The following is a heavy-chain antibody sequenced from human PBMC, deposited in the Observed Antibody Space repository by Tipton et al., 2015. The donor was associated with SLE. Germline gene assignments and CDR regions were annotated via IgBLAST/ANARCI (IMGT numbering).Heavy chain of an antibody. J-gene: IGHJ5*02. CDR1: GDSITRSDCY. CDR3: ARGELIEGFDP. Sequence: TLSLTCTVSGDSITRSDCYWGWIRQPPGKGLEWIGNVYYSGRTYYNPSLRSRVTISMDTSKSQFSLTLKSVTAADTAVYFCARGELIEGFDPWGQGTLVTVAA. V-gene: IGHV4-39*07. D-gene: IGHD3-22*01. CDR2: VYYSGRT.